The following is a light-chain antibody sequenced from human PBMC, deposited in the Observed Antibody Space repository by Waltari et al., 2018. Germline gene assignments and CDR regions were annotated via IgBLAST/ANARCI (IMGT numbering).Light chain of an antibody. CDR1: SNDVGGYNY. V-gene: IGLV2-14*01. J-gene: IGLJ2*01. CDR2: HVS. Sequence: QSALTQPASVSGSPGQSVTIFCTGTSNDVGGYNYVSWYQEHPGQAPRVIIYHVSDRDSGVSDRFSGAKSDNTASLTISGLQAEDEADYYCSSQSSNNVVLFGGGTKLTVL. CDR3: SSQSSNNVVL.